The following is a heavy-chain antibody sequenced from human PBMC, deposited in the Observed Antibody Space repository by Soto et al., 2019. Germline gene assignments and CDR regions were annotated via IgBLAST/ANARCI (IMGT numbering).Heavy chain of an antibody. V-gene: IGHV4-59*01. CDR2: TYFSGLT. Sequence: PSETLSLTCTVSGDSLSSDYWSWIRQPPGKGLEWIGYTYFSGLTNTNPSLKSRLTISVDTSKNQFSLKLTSVTAADTAVYYCAREVSYGSSWHNWFDPWGQGTLVTVSS. CDR3: AREVSYGSSWHNWFDP. CDR1: GDSLSSDY. D-gene: IGHD6-13*01. J-gene: IGHJ5*02.